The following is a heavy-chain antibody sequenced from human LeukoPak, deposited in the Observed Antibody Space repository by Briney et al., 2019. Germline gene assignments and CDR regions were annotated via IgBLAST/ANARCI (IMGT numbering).Heavy chain of an antibody. CDR1: GDSISNYY. Sequence: PSETLSLTCTVSGDSISNYYWSWIRQPPGKGLEWIGYIYYSGSTNYNPSLKSRVTISVDTSKNQFSLKLSSVTAADTAVYYCARVSTYCGGDCYSYNYYYYYMDVWGKGTTVTVSS. CDR2: IYYSGST. V-gene: IGHV4-59*01. J-gene: IGHJ6*03. CDR3: ARVSTYCGGDCYSYNYYYYYMDV. D-gene: IGHD2-21*02.